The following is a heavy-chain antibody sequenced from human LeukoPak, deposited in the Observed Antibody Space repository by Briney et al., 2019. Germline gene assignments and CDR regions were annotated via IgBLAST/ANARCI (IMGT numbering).Heavy chain of an antibody. CDR2: IYYSGST. V-gene: IGHV4-39*07. CDR3: ARGTQVRRSGIDY. D-gene: IGHD1-26*01. Sequence: SETLSLTCTVSGDSISSSHCYWGWIRQPPGKGLEWIGTIYYSGSTYYNPSLKSRVTISLDTSKNQLSLKLTSVTAADTAVYYCARGTQVRRSGIDYWGQGTLVTVSS. CDR1: GDSISSSHCY. J-gene: IGHJ4*02.